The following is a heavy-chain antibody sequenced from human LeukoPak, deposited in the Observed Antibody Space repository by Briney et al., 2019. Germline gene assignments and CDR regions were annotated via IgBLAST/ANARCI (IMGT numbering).Heavy chain of an antibody. D-gene: IGHD5-24*01. Sequence: PGGSLRLSCAAPGFAFSSYSMSWVRQAPGTGLEWVSYISSSGYTVYYADSVKGRFTISRDNAKNSLYLQMNSLRAEDTAVYYCAREESWLQLDYWGQGTLVTVSS. CDR3: AREESWLQLDY. V-gene: IGHV3-48*01. CDR1: GFAFSSYS. CDR2: ISSSGYTV. J-gene: IGHJ4*02.